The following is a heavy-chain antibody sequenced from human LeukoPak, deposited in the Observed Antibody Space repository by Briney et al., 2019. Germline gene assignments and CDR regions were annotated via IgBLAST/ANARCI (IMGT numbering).Heavy chain of an antibody. CDR3: ARGDTMIHAFDI. Sequence: SETLSLTCTVSGGSISSGGYYWSWIRQHPGKGLEWIGYIYYSGSTYYNPSLKSRVTISEDTTKNQFSLKLSSVTAADTAVYYCARGDTMIHAFDIWGQGTMVTVSS. CDR2: IYYSGST. CDR1: GGSISSGGYY. V-gene: IGHV4-31*03. D-gene: IGHD3-22*01. J-gene: IGHJ3*02.